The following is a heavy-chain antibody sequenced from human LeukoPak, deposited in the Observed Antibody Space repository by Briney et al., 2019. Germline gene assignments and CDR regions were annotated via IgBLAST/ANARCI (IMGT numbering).Heavy chain of an antibody. Sequence: ASVKVSCKASGYTFTGYYMHWVRQAPGQGLEWMGWINPNSGGTNYAQKFQGRVTMTRDTSISTAYMELSRLRSDDTAVYCCARDHSYSGYDLDDWGQGTLVTVSS. V-gene: IGHV1-2*02. CDR1: GYTFTGYY. CDR3: ARDHSYSGYDLDD. J-gene: IGHJ4*02. CDR2: INPNSGGT. D-gene: IGHD5-12*01.